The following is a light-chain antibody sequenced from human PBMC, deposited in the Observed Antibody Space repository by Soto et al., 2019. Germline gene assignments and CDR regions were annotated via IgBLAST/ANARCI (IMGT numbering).Light chain of an antibody. CDR1: QGISSY. CDR3: QQLNSYPT. J-gene: IGKJ5*01. V-gene: IGKV1-9*01. CDR2: AAS. Sequence: DIQLTQSPSFLSASVGGRVTVPCRASQGISSYLAWYQQKPGKAPKLLIYAASTLQSGVPSRFSGSGSGTEFTLTISSLQPEDFATYYCQQLNSYPTFGQGTRLEIK.